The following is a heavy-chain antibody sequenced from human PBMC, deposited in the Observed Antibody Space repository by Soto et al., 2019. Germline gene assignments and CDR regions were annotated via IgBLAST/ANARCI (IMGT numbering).Heavy chain of an antibody. CDR3: AKELRYYYYYGMDV. Sequence: GGSLRLSCAASGFIFSNYGMHWVRQAPGKGLEWVAVISYDGSNKHYAESVKGRFTISRDNSKNTLYVQMNSLRAEDTAVYYCAKELRYYYYYGMDVWGQGTTVTVSS. CDR2: ISYDGSNK. CDR1: GFIFSNYG. J-gene: IGHJ6*02. V-gene: IGHV3-30*18.